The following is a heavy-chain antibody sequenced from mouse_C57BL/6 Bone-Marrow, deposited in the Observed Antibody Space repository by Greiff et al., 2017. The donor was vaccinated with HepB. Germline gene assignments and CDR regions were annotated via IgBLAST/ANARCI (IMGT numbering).Heavy chain of an antibody. CDR1: GFTFSDAW. CDR3: TGREDYYGRKDYAMDY. D-gene: IGHD1-1*01. Sequence: EVKVEESGGGLVQPGGSMKLSCAASGFTFSDAWMDWVRQSPEKGLEWVAEIRNKANNHATYYAESVKGRFTISRDDSKSSVYLQMNSLRAEDTGIYYCTGREDYYGRKDYAMDYWGQGTSVTVSS. CDR2: IRNKANNHAT. J-gene: IGHJ4*01. V-gene: IGHV6-6*01.